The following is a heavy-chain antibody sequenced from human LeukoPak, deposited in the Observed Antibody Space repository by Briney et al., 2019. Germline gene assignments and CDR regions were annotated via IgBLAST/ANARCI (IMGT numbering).Heavy chain of an antibody. CDR1: GGSISSSNW. J-gene: IGHJ4*02. D-gene: IGHD3-10*01. CDR3: ARGEGYGSGTVHFDY. CDR2: VYHSGAT. Sequence: PSETLSLTCTVSGGSISSSNWWRWVRQPPGKGLEWIGEVYHSGATNYSPSLRSRVTISADRSTNQFSLRLNSVTAADTAVFYCARGEGYGSGTVHFDYWGRGILVTVSS. V-gene: IGHV4-4*02.